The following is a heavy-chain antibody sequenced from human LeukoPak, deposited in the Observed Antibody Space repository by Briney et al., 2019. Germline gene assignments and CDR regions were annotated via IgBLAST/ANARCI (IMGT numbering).Heavy chain of an antibody. J-gene: IGHJ4*02. CDR3: ARGIPGYFGTSGYYYEY. CDR1: GGSTSSSSYY. CDR2: IYYSGST. V-gene: IGHV4-39*07. D-gene: IGHD3-22*01. Sequence: PETLSLTCTVSGGSTSSSSYYWGWIRQPPGKGLEWIGSIYYSGSTNYSPSLKSRVTISVDNSRNQFSLGLSSVSAADTAVYYCARGIPGYFGTSGYYYEYWGQGTLVTVSS.